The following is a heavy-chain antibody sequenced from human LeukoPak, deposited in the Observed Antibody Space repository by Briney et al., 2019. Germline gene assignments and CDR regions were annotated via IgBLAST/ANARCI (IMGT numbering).Heavy chain of an antibody. CDR3: ARHARVGRGITTFDP. J-gene: IGHJ5*02. CDR1: GGSISSSSYY. CDR2: IYYSGST. D-gene: IGHD1-1*01. Sequence: QPSETLSLTCTVSGGSISSSSYYWGWIRQPPGKGLEWIGSIYYSGSTYYNPSLKSRVTISVDTSKNQFSLKLSSVTAADTAVYYCARHARVGRGITTFDPWGQGTLVTVSS. V-gene: IGHV4-39*01.